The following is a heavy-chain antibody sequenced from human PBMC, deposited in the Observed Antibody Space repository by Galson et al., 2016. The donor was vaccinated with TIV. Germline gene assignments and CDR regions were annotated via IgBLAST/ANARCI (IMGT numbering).Heavy chain of an antibody. CDR1: GFTLPNYG. D-gene: IGHD1-26*01. J-gene: IGHJ3*01. V-gene: IGHV3-33*01. CDR3: ARTGANTLYSGGYGDDDGFDF. Sequence: SLRLSCATSGFTLPNYGMTWVRQAPGKGLEWVAVIWYDGTNTHYADSVKGRFTIPKDNSENTRNLQMNTLRAEDTAVYYCARTGANTLYSGGYGDDDGFDFWGQGTMVTVSS. CDR2: IWYDGTNT.